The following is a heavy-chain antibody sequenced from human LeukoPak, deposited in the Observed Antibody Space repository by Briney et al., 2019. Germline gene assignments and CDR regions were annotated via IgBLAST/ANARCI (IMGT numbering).Heavy chain of an antibody. Sequence: SETLSLTCTVSGGSISSYYWSWIRQPAGKGLEWIGRIYTSGSTNYNPSLKSRVTMSVDTSKNQFSLKLSSVTAADTAVYYCASRDRGRQLDAFDIWGQGTMVTVSS. D-gene: IGHD6-6*01. J-gene: IGHJ3*02. V-gene: IGHV4-4*07. CDR3: ASRDRGRQLDAFDI. CDR1: GGSISSYY. CDR2: IYTSGST.